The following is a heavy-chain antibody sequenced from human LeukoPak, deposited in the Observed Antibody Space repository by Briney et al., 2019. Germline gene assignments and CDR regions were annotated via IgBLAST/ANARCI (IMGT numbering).Heavy chain of an antibody. CDR3: AKDEYYDILTGYYDY. CDR1: GFTFSSYA. J-gene: IGHJ4*02. V-gene: IGHV3-23*01. CDR2: IRGSGGTT. D-gene: IGHD3-9*01. Sequence: GGSLRLSCAASGFTFSSYAMTWVRQAPGRGLEWVSAIRGSGGTTYYADSVKGRFTISRDNSKNTLYLQMNSLRAEDTAVYYCAKDEYYDILTGYYDYWGQGTLVTVSS.